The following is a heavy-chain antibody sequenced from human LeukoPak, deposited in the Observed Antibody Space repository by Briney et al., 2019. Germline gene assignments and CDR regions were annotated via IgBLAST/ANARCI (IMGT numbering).Heavy chain of an antibody. CDR2: INPSGGGT. V-gene: IGHV1-46*01. Sequence: ASVKVSYKASGYTFTIYYMHWVRQAPGQGLEWMGIINPSGGGTCYAQKFQGRVTMTRDTSTSTVYMELSSLRSEDTAVYYCARAYGSGSYTLLFFDYWGQGTLVTVSS. D-gene: IGHD3-10*01. CDR1: GYTFTIYY. CDR3: ARAYGSGSYTLLFFDY. J-gene: IGHJ4*02.